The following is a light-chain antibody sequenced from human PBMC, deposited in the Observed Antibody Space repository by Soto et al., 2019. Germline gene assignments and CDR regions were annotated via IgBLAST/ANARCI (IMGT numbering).Light chain of an antibody. CDR3: QSYASSLSGSAV. J-gene: IGLJ7*01. Sequence: QSVLTQPPSVSGAPGQRVTISCTESSSNIGAGYDVHWYQQLPGTAPKLLIYGNSNRPSGVPDRFSGSKSGTSASLAITGLQAEDEADYYCQSYASSLSGSAVFGGGTQLTVL. CDR2: GNS. V-gene: IGLV1-40*01. CDR1: SSNIGAGYD.